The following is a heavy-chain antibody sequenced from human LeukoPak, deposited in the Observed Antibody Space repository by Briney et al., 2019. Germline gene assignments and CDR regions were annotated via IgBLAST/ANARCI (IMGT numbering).Heavy chain of an antibody. CDR2: IYYSGST. D-gene: IGHD3-22*01. Sequence: SETLSLTCTVSGGSVSSGGYYWTWIRQHPGKGLEWIGYIYYSGSTYYNPSLKSRLTISVDTSKNQFSLKLSSVTAADTAVYYCARGSNYYDSSGSREYFDYWGRGTLVTVSS. CDR1: GGSVSSGGYY. V-gene: IGHV4-31*03. J-gene: IGHJ4*02. CDR3: ARGSNYYDSSGSREYFDY.